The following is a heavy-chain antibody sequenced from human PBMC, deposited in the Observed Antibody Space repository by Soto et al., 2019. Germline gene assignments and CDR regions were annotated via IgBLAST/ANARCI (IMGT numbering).Heavy chain of an antibody. CDR3: ARDRARYDSSGRDAFDI. D-gene: IGHD3-22*01. CDR1: GFSVSSNY. J-gene: IGHJ3*02. Sequence: GGSLRLSCAISGFSVSSNYLSWVRQAPGKGLEWVSVHYSGGSTYYADSVQGRFTISRDKSNNTLYLQMRRVRAEDTAVYYCARDRARYDSSGRDAFDIWGQGTMVTVSS. V-gene: IGHV3-53*01. CDR2: HYSGGST.